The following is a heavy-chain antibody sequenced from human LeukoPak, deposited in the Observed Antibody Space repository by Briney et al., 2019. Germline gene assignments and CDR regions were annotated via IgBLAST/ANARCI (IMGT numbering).Heavy chain of an antibody. CDR2: ISSSGTTI. D-gene: IGHD4-23*01. CDR1: GFTFSDYY. V-gene: IGHV3-11*01. J-gene: IGHJ3*02. Sequence: GGSLRLSRAGSGFTFSDYYMSWVRQAPGKGLEWVSYISSSGTTINYADSVKGRFTISRDNAKNSLYLQMNSLRAEDTAVYYCARSNSSAFDIWGQGTTVTVSS. CDR3: ARSNSSAFDI.